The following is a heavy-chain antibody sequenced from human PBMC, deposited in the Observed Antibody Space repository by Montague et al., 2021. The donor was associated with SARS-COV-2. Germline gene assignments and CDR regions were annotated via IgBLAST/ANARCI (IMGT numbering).Heavy chain of an antibody. Sequence: SETLSLTCTVSGGSISSYYWSWIRQPPGKGLEWIGYIYYSGSTNYNPSLKSRVTRAVDTSKNQFYLKPSSVTAAETAVYYCARGAGRGSGYGKYYYSYYGMDVWGQGTTVTVSS. J-gene: IGHJ6*02. CDR2: IYYSGST. CDR1: GGSISSYY. D-gene: IGHD5-12*01. CDR3: ARGAGRGSGYGKYYYSYYGMDV. V-gene: IGHV4-59*01.